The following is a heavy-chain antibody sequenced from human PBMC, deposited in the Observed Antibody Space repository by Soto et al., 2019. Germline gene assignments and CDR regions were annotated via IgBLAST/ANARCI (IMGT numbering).Heavy chain of an antibody. J-gene: IGHJ4*02. Sequence: SGTLSLTCTVSGGSLSPFYWSWVRQPPGKGLEWIGYLYYSGNTNYNPSLKSRVTISVDASKNQVSLRLTSVTAADTAVYYCARWIGGYCSSTGCYTFDYWGQGPQVTLS. CDR3: ARWIGGYCSSTGCYTFDY. D-gene: IGHD2-2*02. CDR2: LYYSGNT. CDR1: GGSLSPFY. V-gene: IGHV4-59*01.